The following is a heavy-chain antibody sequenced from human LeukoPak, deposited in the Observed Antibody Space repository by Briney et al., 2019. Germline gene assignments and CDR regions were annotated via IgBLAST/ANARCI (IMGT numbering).Heavy chain of an antibody. J-gene: IGHJ4*02. Sequence: GGSLRLSCAASGFTFSSYEMNWVRQAPGKGLEWVSYISSSGSTIYYADSVKGRFTISRDNAKNSLYLQMNSRRAEDTAVYYCARGEGGYDPFDYWGQGTLVTVSS. CDR3: ARGEGGYDPFDY. D-gene: IGHD5-12*01. CDR2: ISSSGSTI. V-gene: IGHV3-48*03. CDR1: GFTFSSYE.